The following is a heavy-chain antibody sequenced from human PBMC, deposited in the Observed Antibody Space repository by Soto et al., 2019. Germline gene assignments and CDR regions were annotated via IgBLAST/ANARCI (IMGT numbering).Heavy chain of an antibody. CDR3: ARGFEIQWEYYFDY. D-gene: IGHD1-26*01. CDR2: IYHSGST. J-gene: IGHJ4*02. CDR1: GYSISSGYY. V-gene: IGHV4-38-2*01. Sequence: PSETLSLTCAVSGYSISSGYYWGWIRQPPGKGLEWIGSIYHSGSTYYNPSLKSRVTISVDTSKNQFSLKLSSVTAADTAVYYCARGFEIQWEYYFDYWGQGNLVTVSS.